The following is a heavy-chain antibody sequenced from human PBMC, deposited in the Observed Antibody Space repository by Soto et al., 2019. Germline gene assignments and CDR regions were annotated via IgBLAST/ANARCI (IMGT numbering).Heavy chain of an antibody. D-gene: IGHD6-19*01. CDR1: GFTFSSYA. J-gene: IGHJ4*02. CDR2: ISAGGGST. Sequence: PGGFLRLSCAASGFTFSSYAMTWVRQAPGKGLECVSAISAGGGSTYYADSVKGRFTISRDNSKNTMYLQMNSLRAEDTALDYCAKDVAVTGFADYWGQGTLVTVSS. V-gene: IGHV3-23*01. CDR3: AKDVAVTGFADY.